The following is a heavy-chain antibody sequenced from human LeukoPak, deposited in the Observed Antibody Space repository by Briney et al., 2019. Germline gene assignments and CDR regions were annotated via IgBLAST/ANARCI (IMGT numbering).Heavy chain of an antibody. D-gene: IGHD3/OR15-3a*01. J-gene: IGHJ4*02. CDR3: ARGQGLFFGYYFDY. CDR2: IYYSGST. Sequence: SETLSLTCTVSGGSVSSGSYYWSWIRQPPGKGLEWIGYIYYSGSTNYNPSLKSRVTISVDTSKNQFSLKLSSVTAADTAVYYCARGQGLFFGYYFDYWGQGTLVTVSS. V-gene: IGHV4-61*01. CDR1: GGSVSSGSYY.